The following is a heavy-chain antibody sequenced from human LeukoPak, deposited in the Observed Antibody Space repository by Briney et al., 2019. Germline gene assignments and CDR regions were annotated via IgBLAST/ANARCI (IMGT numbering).Heavy chain of an antibody. CDR3: ARYCSSTSCSIGGFRFDP. D-gene: IGHD2-2*01. V-gene: IGHV3-7*01. CDR1: GFTFSSYW. Sequence: GGSLRLSCAASGFTFSSYWMSWVRQAPGKGLEWGANIKQDGSEKYYVDSVKGRFTISRDNAKNSLYLQMNSLRAEDTAVYYCARYCSSTSCSIGGFRFDPWGQGTLVTVSS. CDR2: IKQDGSEK. J-gene: IGHJ5*02.